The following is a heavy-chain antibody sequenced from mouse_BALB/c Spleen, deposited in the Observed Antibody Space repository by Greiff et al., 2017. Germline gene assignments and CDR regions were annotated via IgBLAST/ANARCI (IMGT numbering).Heavy chain of an antibody. V-gene: IGHV1S81*02. Sequence: VQLQQPGAELVKPGASVKLSCKASGYTFTSYYMYWVKQRPGQGLEWIGGINPSNGGTNFNEKFKSKATLTVDKSSSTAYMQLSSLTSEDSAVYDCTRIAYYYGSSYAMDYWGQGTSVTVSS. J-gene: IGHJ4*01. CDR3: TRIAYYYGSSYAMDY. D-gene: IGHD1-1*01. CDR2: INPSNGGT. CDR1: GYTFTSYY.